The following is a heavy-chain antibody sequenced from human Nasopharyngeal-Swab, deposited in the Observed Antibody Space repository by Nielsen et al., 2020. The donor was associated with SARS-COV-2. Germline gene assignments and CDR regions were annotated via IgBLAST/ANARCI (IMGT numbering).Heavy chain of an antibody. CDR3: ARDGYGSGSYPN. CDR2: IYYSGST. J-gene: IGHJ4*02. Sequence: WIRQPPGKGLEWIGYIYYSGSTYYNPSLKSRVTISVDTSKNQFSLKLSSVTAADTAVYYCARDGYGSGSYPNWGQGTLVTVSS. V-gene: IGHV4-30-4*01. D-gene: IGHD3-10*01.